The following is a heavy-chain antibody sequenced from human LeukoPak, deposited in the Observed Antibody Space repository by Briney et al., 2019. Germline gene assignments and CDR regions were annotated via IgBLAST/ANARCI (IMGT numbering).Heavy chain of an antibody. J-gene: IGHJ2*01. CDR3: ARGRGTTMVRGVITNYFDL. V-gene: IGHV1-2*02. CDR1: GGTFSSYA. D-gene: IGHD3-10*01. Sequence: ASVTVSCKASGGTFSSYAISWVRQAPGQGLEWMGWIDPNSGGTNYAQKFLGSVTMTGDTSINTAFMELSRLRSDDTAIYYCARGRGTTMVRGVITNYFDLWGRGSLVTVSS. CDR2: IDPNSGGT.